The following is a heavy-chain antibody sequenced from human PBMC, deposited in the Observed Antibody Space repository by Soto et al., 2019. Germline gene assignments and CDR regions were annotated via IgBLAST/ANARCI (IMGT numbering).Heavy chain of an antibody. D-gene: IGHD3-10*01. CDR2: IRSKANSYAT. CDR1: GFTFSGSA. V-gene: IGHV3-73*01. J-gene: IGHJ6*02. CDR3: HFLFGGVRGVMSHYGMDV. Sequence: GGSLRLSCAASGFTFSGSAMHWVRQASGKGLEWVGRIRSKANSYATAYAASVKGRFTISREDSKNTAYLQMNSLKTEDTAVYYCHFLFGGVRGVMSHYGMDVWGQGTTVTVSS.